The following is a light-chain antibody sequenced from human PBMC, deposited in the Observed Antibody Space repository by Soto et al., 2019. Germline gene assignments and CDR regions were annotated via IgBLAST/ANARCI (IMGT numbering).Light chain of an antibody. Sequence: PGERATLSCRASQSVSTNYIAWYQQKPGQAPRLLIYGASNRATGIPDRFIGSGSGTDFTLTISRLEPEDFAVYYCQQYGSSPRTFGQGTKVEIK. CDR3: QQYGSSPRT. CDR2: GAS. V-gene: IGKV3-20*01. J-gene: IGKJ1*01. CDR1: QSVSTNY.